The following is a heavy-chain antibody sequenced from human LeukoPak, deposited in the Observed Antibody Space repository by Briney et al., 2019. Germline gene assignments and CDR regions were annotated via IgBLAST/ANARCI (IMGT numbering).Heavy chain of an antibody. Sequence: PGGSLRLSCTASGLTFSTSGFNWVRQAPGKGLEWVASIGPTGSGRYYADSIKGRFTISRDNANNFLYLQMNSLRAEDTAVYYCATETNGRHYDYWGQGTLLTVSS. CDR2: IGPTGSGR. D-gene: IGHD1-14*01. CDR3: ATETNGRHYDY. V-gene: IGHV3-21*06. J-gene: IGHJ4*02. CDR1: GLTFSTSG.